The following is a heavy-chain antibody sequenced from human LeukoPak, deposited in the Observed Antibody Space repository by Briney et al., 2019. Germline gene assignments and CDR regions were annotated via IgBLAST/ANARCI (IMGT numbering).Heavy chain of an antibody. D-gene: IGHD6-19*01. J-gene: IGHJ6*03. Sequence: SETLSLTCTVSGGSISSYYWSWLRQPPGKGLEWIGNIYYSGSTNYNPSLKSRVTISVDTSKNQFSLKLSSVTAADTAVYYCARGTSGWQYYYYYYYMDVWGKGTTVTVSS. CDR1: GGSISSYY. CDR2: IYYSGST. V-gene: IGHV4-59*01. CDR3: ARGTSGWQYYYYYYYMDV.